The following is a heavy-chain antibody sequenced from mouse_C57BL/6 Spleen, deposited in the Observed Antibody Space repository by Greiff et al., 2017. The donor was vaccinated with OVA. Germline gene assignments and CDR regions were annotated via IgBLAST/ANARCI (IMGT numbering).Heavy chain of an antibody. CDR1: GYTFTSYW. V-gene: IGHV1-55*01. CDR2: IYPGSGST. D-gene: IGHD2-2*01. Sequence: QVQLQQPGAELVKPGASVKMSCKASGYTFTSYWITWVKQRPGQGLEWIGDIYPGSGSTNYNEKFKSKATLTVDTSSSTAYMQLSSLTSEDSAVYYCARRGLWFYYLDYWGQGTTLTVSS. J-gene: IGHJ2*01. CDR3: ARRGLWFYYLDY.